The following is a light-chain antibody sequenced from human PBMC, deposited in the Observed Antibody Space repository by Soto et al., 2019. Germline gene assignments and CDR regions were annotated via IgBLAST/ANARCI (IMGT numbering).Light chain of an antibody. CDR2: GAS. CDR1: QSVSSSY. J-gene: IGKJ1*01. Sequence: EIVLTQSPDTLSLSLGERATLSCRASQSVSSSYLAWYQQKPGQAPRLLIYGASSRATRIPDRFSGSGSGTDFTLTISRLEPEDFAVYYCQQYGSSRTFGQGTKVEIK. CDR3: QQYGSSRT. V-gene: IGKV3-20*01.